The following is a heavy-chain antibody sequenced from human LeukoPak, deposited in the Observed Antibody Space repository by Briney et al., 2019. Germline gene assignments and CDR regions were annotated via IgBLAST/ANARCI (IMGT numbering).Heavy chain of an antibody. J-gene: IGHJ4*02. CDR1: GFTFSSYA. CDR2: ISYDGSNK. V-gene: IGHV3-30*01. D-gene: IGHD2-2*01. Sequence: GGSLRLSCAASGFTFSSYAMHWVRQAPGKGLEWGAVISYDGSNKYYADSVKGRFTISRDNSKNTLYLQMNSLRAEDTAVYYCARSRSFVYYFDYWGQGTLVTVSS. CDR3: ARSRSFVYYFDY.